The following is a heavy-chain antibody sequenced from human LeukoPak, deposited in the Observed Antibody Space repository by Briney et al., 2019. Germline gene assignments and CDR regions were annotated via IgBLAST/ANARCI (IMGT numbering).Heavy chain of an antibody. CDR3: ARAPTSSYGSGSYYGGLFDY. CDR1: GYTFTSYY. D-gene: IGHD3-10*01. J-gene: IGHJ4*02. CDR2: INPSGGST. Sequence: WASVKVSCKASGYTFTSYYMHWVRQAPGQGLEWMGIINPSGGSTSYAQKFQGRVTMTRDMSTSTVYMELSSLRSEDTAVYYCARAPTSSYGSGSYYGGLFDYWGQGTLVTVSS. V-gene: IGHV1-46*01.